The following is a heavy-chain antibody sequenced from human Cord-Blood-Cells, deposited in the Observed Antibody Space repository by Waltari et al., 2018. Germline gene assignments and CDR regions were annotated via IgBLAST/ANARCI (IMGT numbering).Heavy chain of an antibody. V-gene: IGHV4-34*01. D-gene: IGHD6-13*01. J-gene: IGHJ5*02. CDR2: INHSGST. Sequence: QVQLQQWGAGLLKPSETLSLTCAVYGGSFSGYYWSWIRQPPGKGLEWIGEINHSGSTNYNPSLKSRVTISVDTSKNQFSLKLSSVTAADTAVYYCARGLRVQSSSWYGFNWFDPWGQGTLVTVSS. CDR1: GGSFSGYY. CDR3: ARGLRVQSSSWYGFNWFDP.